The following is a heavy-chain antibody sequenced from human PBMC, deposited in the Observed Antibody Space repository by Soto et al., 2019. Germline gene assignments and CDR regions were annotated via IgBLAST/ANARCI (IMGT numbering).Heavy chain of an antibody. Sequence: QVTLKESGPVLVKPTETLTLTCTVSGFSLSNARMGVSWIRQPPGKALEWLAHIFSNDEKSYSTSLKSRLTMSKDTSKSQVVLTMTNMDPVDTATYYCARIPWNDVSSLGWFDPWGQGTLVTVSS. CDR3: ARIPWNDVSSLGWFDP. CDR2: IFSNDEK. D-gene: IGHD1-1*01. CDR1: GFSLSNARMG. J-gene: IGHJ5*02. V-gene: IGHV2-26*01.